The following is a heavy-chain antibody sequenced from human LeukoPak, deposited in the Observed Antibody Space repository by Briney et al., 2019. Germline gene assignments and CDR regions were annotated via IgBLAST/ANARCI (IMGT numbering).Heavy chain of an antibody. CDR3: ARDLGGTD. J-gene: IGHJ4*02. Sequence: GGPLRLSCAASGFTFSSYAMHWVRQAPGKGLEYVSAISSNGGSTYYANSVKGRFTISRDNSKNTLYLQMGSLRAEDMAVYYCARDLGGTDWGQGTLVTVSS. CDR1: GFTFSSYA. V-gene: IGHV3-64*01. D-gene: IGHD3-10*01. CDR2: ISSNGGST.